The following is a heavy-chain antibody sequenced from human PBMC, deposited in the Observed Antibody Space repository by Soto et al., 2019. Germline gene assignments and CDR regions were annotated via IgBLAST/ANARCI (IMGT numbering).Heavy chain of an antibody. CDR3: ARHKGNWNDVLAFDI. J-gene: IGHJ3*02. CDR2: IYYSGST. V-gene: IGHV4-59*08. D-gene: IGHD1-1*01. CDR1: GGSISSYY. Sequence: PSETLSLTCTVAGGSISSYYWSWIRQPPGKGLEWIGYIYYSGSTNYNPSLKSRVTISVDTSKNQFSLKLSSVTAADTAVYYCARHKGNWNDVLAFDIWGQGTMVTVSS.